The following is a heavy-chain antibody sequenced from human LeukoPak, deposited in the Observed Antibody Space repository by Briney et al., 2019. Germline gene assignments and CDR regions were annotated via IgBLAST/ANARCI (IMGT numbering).Heavy chain of an antibody. Sequence: PGGSLRLSCAVSGFTFSSYTMNWVRQAPGKGLEWVSSISSRSSYIYYADSVKGRFTISRDNAKNSLYLQMNSLRAEDTAVYYCARDQGDSPFDYWGQGTLVTVSS. D-gene: IGHD3-16*01. CDR2: ISSRSSYI. CDR1: GFTFSSYT. V-gene: IGHV3-21*01. J-gene: IGHJ4*02. CDR3: ARDQGDSPFDY.